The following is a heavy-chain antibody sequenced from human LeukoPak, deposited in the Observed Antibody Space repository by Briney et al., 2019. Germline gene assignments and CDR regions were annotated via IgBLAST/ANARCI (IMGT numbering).Heavy chain of an antibody. Sequence: PGGSLRLSCAASGFTFSSYWMNWVRQAPGKGLEWVANIKQDGSEKYYVGSVKGRFTISRDNAKNSLYLQMNSLRAEDTAMYYCTRVGYIDEGIDYWGQGTLATVPS. CDR1: GFTFSSYW. D-gene: IGHD5-24*01. CDR2: IKQDGSEK. J-gene: IGHJ4*02. V-gene: IGHV3-7*04. CDR3: TRVGYIDEGIDY.